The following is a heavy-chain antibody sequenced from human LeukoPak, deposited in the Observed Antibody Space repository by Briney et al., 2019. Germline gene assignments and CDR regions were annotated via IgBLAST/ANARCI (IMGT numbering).Heavy chain of an antibody. J-gene: IGHJ5*02. CDR2: IYTSGST. CDR3: ARDPDTILTGYNWFDP. D-gene: IGHD3-9*01. CDR1: GGSISSYY. V-gene: IGHV4-4*07. Sequence: SETLSLTCTVSGGSISSYYWSWIRQPAGKGLEWIGRIYTSGSTNYNPSLKSRVTMSVDTSKNQFSLKLSSVTAADTAVYYCARDPDTILTGYNWFDPWGQGTLVTVSS.